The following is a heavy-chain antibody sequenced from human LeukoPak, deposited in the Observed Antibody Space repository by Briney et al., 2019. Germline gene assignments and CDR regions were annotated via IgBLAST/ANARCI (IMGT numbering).Heavy chain of an antibody. CDR3: AKDLRSTSSGWYRIFDY. CDR1: GFTFSSYA. Sequence: PGGSLRLSCAASGFTFSSYAMSWVRQAPGKGLEWVSLITGNGGTTYYADTVKGRFTISRDNSKNTLYLQMNSLRVEDTAVYYCAKDLRSTSSGWYRIFDYWGQGTLVTVSS. V-gene: IGHV3-23*01. J-gene: IGHJ4*02. D-gene: IGHD6-19*01. CDR2: ITGNGGTT.